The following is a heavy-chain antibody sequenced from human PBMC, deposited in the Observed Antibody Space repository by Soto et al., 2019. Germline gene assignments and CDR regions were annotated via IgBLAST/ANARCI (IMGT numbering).Heavy chain of an antibody. J-gene: IGHJ4*02. D-gene: IGHD6-13*01. V-gene: IGHV3-21*01. Sequence: EVQLVESGGGLVKPGGSLRLSCAASGFTFSSYSMNWVRQAPVKGLECVSSISSSNTYIYYADSVKGRITISRDNAKNSLYLQMNSLRAEDTAVYYCARHPSLKAATGPFDYWGQGTLVTVSS. CDR1: GFTFSSYS. CDR2: ISSSNTYI. CDR3: ARHPSLKAATGPFDY.